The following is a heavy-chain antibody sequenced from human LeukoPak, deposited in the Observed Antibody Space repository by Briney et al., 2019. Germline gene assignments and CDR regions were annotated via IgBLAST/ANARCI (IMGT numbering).Heavy chain of an antibody. CDR2: IYYSGST. Sequence: SETLSLTCTVSGGSISSSSYYWGWIRQPPGKGLEWIGSIYYSGSTYYNPSLKSRVTISVDTSKNQFSLKLSSVTAADTAVYYCASPLGTGYSSSWYYFDYWGQGTLVIVSS. V-gene: IGHV4-39*07. J-gene: IGHJ4*02. CDR1: GGSISSSSYY. D-gene: IGHD6-13*01. CDR3: ASPLGTGYSSSWYYFDY.